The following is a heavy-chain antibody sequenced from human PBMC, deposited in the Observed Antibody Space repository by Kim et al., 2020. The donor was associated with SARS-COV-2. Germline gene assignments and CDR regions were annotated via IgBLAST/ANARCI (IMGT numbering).Heavy chain of an antibody. CDR1: GFTFSSYG. CDR3: AREGKHGSGSYWWYFDY. CDR2: IWYDGSNK. Sequence: GGSLRLSCAASGFTFSSYGMHWVRQAPGKGLEWVAVIWYDGSNKYYADSVKGRFTISRDNSKNTLYLQMNSLRAEDTAVYYCAREGKHGSGSYWWYFDYWGQGTLVTVSS. D-gene: IGHD3-10*01. J-gene: IGHJ4*02. V-gene: IGHV3-33*01.